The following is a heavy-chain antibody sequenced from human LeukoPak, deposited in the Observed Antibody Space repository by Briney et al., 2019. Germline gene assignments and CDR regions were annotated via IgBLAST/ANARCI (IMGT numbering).Heavy chain of an antibody. CDR2: ISSSGSYI. J-gene: IGHJ3*02. D-gene: IGHD2-21*01. CDR1: GFTFTTYT. CDR3: ARSLIADGAFDI. V-gene: IGHV3-21*01. Sequence: GGSLRLSCAASGFTFTTYTMNWVRQAPGKGLEWVSDISSSGSYIDYADSVKGRFTISRGNAKNSLFLQMSSLRVEDTAVYYCARSLIADGAFDIWGRGTMVTVSS.